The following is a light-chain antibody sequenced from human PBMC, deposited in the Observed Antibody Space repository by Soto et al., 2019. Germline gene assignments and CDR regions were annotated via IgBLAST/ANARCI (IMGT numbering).Light chain of an antibody. CDR2: DAA. Sequence: IACRASQNINTYLNWYQKKPGKAPKLMIFDAASLQSGVPSRFSGGGSRTDFTLTITSLQPEDVATYYCQQTSSAPFTLGPGTKVDIK. CDR1: QNINTY. V-gene: IGKV1-39*01. J-gene: IGKJ3*01. CDR3: QQTSSAPFT.